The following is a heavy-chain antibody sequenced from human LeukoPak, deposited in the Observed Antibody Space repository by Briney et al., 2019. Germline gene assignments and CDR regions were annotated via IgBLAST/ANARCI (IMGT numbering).Heavy chain of an antibody. CDR1: GFTFSSYG. J-gene: IGHJ4*02. CDR2: IRYDGSNK. V-gene: IGHV3-30*02. Sequence: PGGSLRLSCAVSGFTFSSYGMHWVRLAPGKGLEWVAFIRYDGSNKYYADSVKGRFTISRDNSKNTLYLQMNSLRAEDTAVYYCADLKTFPRDYFDYWGQGTLVTVSS. CDR3: ADLKTFPRDYFDY.